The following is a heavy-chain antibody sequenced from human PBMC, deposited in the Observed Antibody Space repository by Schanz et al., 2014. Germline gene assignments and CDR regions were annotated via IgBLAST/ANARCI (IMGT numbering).Heavy chain of an antibody. Sequence: EVQLLESGGGLVQPGGSLRLSCAASGFSFSTHWMAWVRQAPGKGLEWVANIGDDGADKYYLDSVRGRFTISRDNAKNSLYLQMNSLRAEDTAVYYCARDKGGYYPFDYWGQGSLVTVSS. J-gene: IGHJ4*02. CDR3: ARDKGGYYPFDY. V-gene: IGHV3-7*01. CDR1: GFSFSTHW. CDR2: IGDDGADK. D-gene: IGHD3-22*01.